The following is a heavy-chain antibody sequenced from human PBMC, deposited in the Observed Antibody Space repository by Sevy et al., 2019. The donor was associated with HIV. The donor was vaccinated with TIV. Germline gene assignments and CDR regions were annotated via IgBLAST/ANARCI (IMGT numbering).Heavy chain of an antibody. J-gene: IGHJ6*02. CDR1: DGSISPYY. D-gene: IGHD3-16*01. Sequence: SETLSLTCAVSDGSISPYYWNWIRQPPGNGLEWIGYMYYSGSIKYNPSFKSQVTISVDMSKNQVYMNLRSVTAADTAVDRCAGGGGLTDYGMDVWGQGTTVTVSS. CDR3: AGGGGLTDYGMDV. V-gene: IGHV4-59*01. CDR2: MYYSGSI.